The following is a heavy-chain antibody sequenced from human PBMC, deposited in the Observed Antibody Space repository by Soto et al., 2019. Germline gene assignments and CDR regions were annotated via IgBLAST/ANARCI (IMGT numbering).Heavy chain of an antibody. D-gene: IGHD4-17*01. Sequence: SETLSLTCTVSGCSSSSYYWGWIRQPPGKGLELIGSIFYSGTTYNNPSLNSRVTLSVDTSKNQFSLKLNSVTAADTAVYYCARYYGDYKNYFDYWGQGTLVTVSS. CDR1: GCSSSSYY. J-gene: IGHJ4*02. CDR2: IFYSGTT. CDR3: ARYYGDYKNYFDY. V-gene: IGHV4-39*01.